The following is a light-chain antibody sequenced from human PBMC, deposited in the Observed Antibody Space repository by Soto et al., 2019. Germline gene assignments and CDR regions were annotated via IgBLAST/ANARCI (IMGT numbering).Light chain of an antibody. CDR1: SSDVGAYNY. J-gene: IGLJ1*01. V-gene: IGLV2-11*01. Sequence: SALTQPRSVSGSPGQSVTISCTGTSSDVGAYNYVSWYQQHPGKAPELMIYHVSKRPSGVPDRFSGAKSGNAASLTISGHQAEDEADYYCCTDAGTYIIFGTGTKLTVL. CDR3: CTDAGTYII. CDR2: HVS.